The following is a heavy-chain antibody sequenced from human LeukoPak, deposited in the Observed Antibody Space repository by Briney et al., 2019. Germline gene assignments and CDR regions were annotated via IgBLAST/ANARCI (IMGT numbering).Heavy chain of an antibody. CDR2: IKQDGSEK. CDR1: GFTFGSYW. J-gene: IGHJ3*02. D-gene: IGHD2-21*01. CDR3: ARGIPEYDAFDI. V-gene: IGHV3-7*01. Sequence: GGSLRLSCAASGFTFGSYWMSWVRQAPGKGLEWVANIKQDGSEKYYVDSVKGRFTISRDNAKNSLYLQMNSLRAEDTAVYYCARGIPEYDAFDIWGQGTMVTVSS.